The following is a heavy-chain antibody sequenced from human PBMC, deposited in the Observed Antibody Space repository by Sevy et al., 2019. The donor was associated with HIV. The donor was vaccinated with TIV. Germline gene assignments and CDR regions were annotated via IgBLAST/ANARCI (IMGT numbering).Heavy chain of an antibody. CDR2: MSPNTGAT. J-gene: IGHJ6*02. CDR3: ARGGNGDFWSYEYYYYGIDV. CDR1: GYTFTTYD. Sequence: ASVKVSCAAFGYTFTTYDINWVRQAPGQGLEWMGWMSPNTGATGFAQKFQGRVTLTRNKSITTAYMELSSLTYEDTAIYYCARGGNGDFWSYEYYYYGIDVRGQGTTVTVSS. D-gene: IGHD3-3*01. V-gene: IGHV1-8*01.